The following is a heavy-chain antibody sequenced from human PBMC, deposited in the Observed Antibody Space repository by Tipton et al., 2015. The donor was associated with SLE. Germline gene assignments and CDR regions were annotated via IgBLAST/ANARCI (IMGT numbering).Heavy chain of an antibody. CDR2: IYASGSTSGSA. CDR1: GGSISSGAHY. CDR3: ARLQYIFAGMDV. Sequence: TLSLTCTVSGGSISSGAHYWSWIRQSAGKGLEWIGRIYASGSTSGSANYNPSLKSRVTISVETSKNQFSLKLTSVTAADTAVYYCARLQYIFAGMDVWGKGTTVTVSS. J-gene: IGHJ6*04. D-gene: IGHD3-3*01. V-gene: IGHV4-61*02.